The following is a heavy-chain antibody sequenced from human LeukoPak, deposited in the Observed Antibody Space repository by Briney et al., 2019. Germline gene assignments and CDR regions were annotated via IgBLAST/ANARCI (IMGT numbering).Heavy chain of an antibody. J-gene: IGHJ4*02. CDR2: ISGSGGST. D-gene: IGHD4-17*01. Sequence: PGGSLRLSCAASGFTFSSYATSWVRQAPGKGLEWVSAISGSGGSTYYADSVKGRFTISRDNSKNTLYLQMNSLRAEDTAVYYCAKEEDENGDYDGDYWGQGTLVTVSS. CDR3: AKEEDENGDYDGDY. CDR1: GFTFSSYA. V-gene: IGHV3-23*01.